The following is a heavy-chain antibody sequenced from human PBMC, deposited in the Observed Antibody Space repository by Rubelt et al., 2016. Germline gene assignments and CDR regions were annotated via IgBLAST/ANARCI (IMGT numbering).Heavy chain of an antibody. CDR2: ISVNSGDT. V-gene: IGHV1-18*01. CDR1: GYTFSKYG. D-gene: IGHD1-7*01. Sequence: QVQLVQSGAEVKKSGASVKVSCKASGYTFSKYGISWVRQAPGQGLEWMGWISVNSGDTKYAQKLTGRVPMPPGTSPSTAYMELTSLRSDDTAVYSCARATNWNYAFDIWGQGTMVTVSS. CDR3: ARATNWNYAFDI. J-gene: IGHJ3*02.